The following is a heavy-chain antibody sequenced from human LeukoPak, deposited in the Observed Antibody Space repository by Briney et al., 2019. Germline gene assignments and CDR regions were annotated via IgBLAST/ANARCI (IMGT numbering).Heavy chain of an antibody. Sequence: GGSLRLSWAASGFTFSSYWMSWVRQAPGKGLEWVANIKQDGSEKYYVDSVKGRFTISRDNAKNSLYLQMNSLRAEDTAVYYCAREGKLVQPLLSLYYYYYCIDVWGQGTTVTVSS. J-gene: IGHJ6*02. CDR1: GFTFSSYW. CDR2: IKQDGSEK. D-gene: IGHD2/OR15-2a*01. CDR3: AREGKLVQPLLSLYYYYYCIDV. V-gene: IGHV3-7*01.